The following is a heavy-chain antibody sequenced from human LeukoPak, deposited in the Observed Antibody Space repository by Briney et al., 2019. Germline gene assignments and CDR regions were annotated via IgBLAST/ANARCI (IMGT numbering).Heavy chain of an antibody. CDR3: ARVTYGVSPAPFDY. CDR2: ISSSSTII. J-gene: IGHJ4*02. CDR1: GFTFSDYT. D-gene: IGHD2-15*01. V-gene: IGHV3-48*01. Sequence: HPGGSLRLSCAVSGFTFSDYTINWVRQAPGKGLEWVSTISSSSTIISYADSVKGRFTISRDNAKNSLYLQMNRLRAEDTAFYYFARVTYGVSPAPFDYWGQGTLVTVSS.